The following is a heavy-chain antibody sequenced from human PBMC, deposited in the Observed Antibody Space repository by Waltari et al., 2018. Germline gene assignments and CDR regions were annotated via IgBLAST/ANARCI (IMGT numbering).Heavy chain of an antibody. D-gene: IGHD4-17*01. CDR3: ARGGLDDYGGNSGNY. J-gene: IGHJ4*02. CDR2: SNHSGRT. CDR1: GGSFSGYY. V-gene: IGHV4-34*01. Sequence: QVQLQQWGAGLLKPSETLSLTCAVYGGSFSGYYWSWIRQPPGKGLEWGGESNHSGRTNYNPSLTGRVTIAVATSKNQFSLKRSSVTAADTAVYYCARGGLDDYGGNSGNYWGQGTLVTVSS.